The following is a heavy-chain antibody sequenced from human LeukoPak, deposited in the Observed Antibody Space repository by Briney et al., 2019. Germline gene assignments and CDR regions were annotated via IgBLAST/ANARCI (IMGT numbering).Heavy chain of an antibody. CDR2: MNPNSGNT. Sequence: ASVKVSCKASGYTFTSYDTNWVRQATGQGLEWMGWMNPNSGNTGYAQKFQGRVTMTRNTSISTAYMELSSLRSEDTAVYYCARGPKYSSGWSVFDYWGQGTLVTVSS. J-gene: IGHJ4*02. CDR3: ARGPKYSSGWSVFDY. CDR1: GYTFTSYD. V-gene: IGHV1-8*01. D-gene: IGHD6-19*01.